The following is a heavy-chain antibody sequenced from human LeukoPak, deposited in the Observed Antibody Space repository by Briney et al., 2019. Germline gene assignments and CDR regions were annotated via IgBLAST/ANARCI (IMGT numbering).Heavy chain of an antibody. CDR1: GDSVSSNSAA. D-gene: IGHD2-15*01. Sequence: SQTLSLTCAISGDSVSSNSAAWNWIRQSPSRGLEWLGRTYYRSKWYNDYAVSVKSRITINPDTSKNQFSLQLNSVTPEDTAVYYCARDDSYCSGGSCYSWFDPWGQGTLVTVSS. CDR3: ARDDSYCSGGSCYSWFDP. CDR2: TYYRSKWYN. J-gene: IGHJ5*02. V-gene: IGHV6-1*01.